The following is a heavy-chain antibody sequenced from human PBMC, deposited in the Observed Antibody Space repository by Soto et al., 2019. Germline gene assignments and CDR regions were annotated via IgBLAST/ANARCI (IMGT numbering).Heavy chain of an antibody. V-gene: IGHV1-69*13. CDR3: ARDMGLVGGFDY. Sequence: SVKVSCKASGGTFSSYSISWVRQAPGQGLEWMGGIIPIFGTANYAQKFKGRVTITADESTSTAYMELSSLRSEDTAVYYCARDMGLVGGFDYWGQGTLVTVS. CDR1: GGTFSSYS. D-gene: IGHD6-6*01. CDR2: IIPIFGTA. J-gene: IGHJ4*02.